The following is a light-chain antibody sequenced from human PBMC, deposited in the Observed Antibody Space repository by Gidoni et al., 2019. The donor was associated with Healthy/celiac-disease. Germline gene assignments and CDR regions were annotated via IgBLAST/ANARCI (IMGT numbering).Light chain of an antibody. CDR1: QSVSSN. CDR3: QQYNNWPPGAWT. Sequence: EIVMTQSPATLSVSPGERATLSCRASQSVSSNLAWYQQKPGQAPRLLIYGASTRATGIPARFSGSGSGTEFTLTISSLQSEDFAVYYCQQYNNWPPGAWTFXQXTKVXIK. V-gene: IGKV3-15*01. J-gene: IGKJ1*01. CDR2: GAS.